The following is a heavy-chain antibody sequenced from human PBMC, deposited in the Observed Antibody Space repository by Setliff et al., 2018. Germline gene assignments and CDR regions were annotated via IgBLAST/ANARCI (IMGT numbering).Heavy chain of an antibody. CDR1: GFTFSGYG. J-gene: IGHJ6*03. CDR2: IRPDGSNK. D-gene: IGHD2-21*02. Sequence: GGSLRLSCAASGFTFSGYGIHWVRQAPGKGLEWVAFIRPDGSNKYYADFVKGRFTISRDNSKNTLYLQMDSLRAEDTAVYYCAKCGGDHCCPLYQYYMDVWGKGTTVTVSS. V-gene: IGHV3-30*02. CDR3: AKCGGDHCCPLYQYYMDV.